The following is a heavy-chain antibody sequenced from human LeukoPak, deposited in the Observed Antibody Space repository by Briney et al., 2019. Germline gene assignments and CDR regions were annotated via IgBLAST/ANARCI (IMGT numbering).Heavy chain of an antibody. CDR2: IYYSGST. CDR1: GGSISSYY. D-gene: IGHD7-27*01. Sequence: SETLSLTCTVSGGSISSYYWSWIRQPPGKGLGWIGYIYYSGSTNYNPSLKSRVTISVDTSKNQFSLKLSSVTAADTAVYYCARDLVTGNYGMDVWGQGTTVTVSS. CDR3: ARDLVTGNYGMDV. J-gene: IGHJ6*02. V-gene: IGHV4-59*01.